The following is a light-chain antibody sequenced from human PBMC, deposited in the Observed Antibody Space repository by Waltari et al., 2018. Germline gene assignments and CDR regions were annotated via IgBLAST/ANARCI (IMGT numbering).Light chain of an antibody. V-gene: IGLV1-44*01. CDR3: AAWDDSLNGVV. Sequence: QSVLPKPPSPSGPPGQRVPLSCSGSSSHIGRNTVTWYQQLPGTAPKLLIYSNNQRPSGVPDRFSGSKSGTSASLAISGLQSEDEADYYCAAWDDSLNGVVFGGGTKLTVL. CDR2: SNN. CDR1: SSHIGRNT. J-gene: IGLJ2*01.